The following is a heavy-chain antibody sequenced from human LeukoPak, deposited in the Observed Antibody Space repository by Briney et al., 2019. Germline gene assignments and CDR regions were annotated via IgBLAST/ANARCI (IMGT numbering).Heavy chain of an antibody. CDR1: GFTFSSYA. J-gene: IGHJ4*02. CDR2: ISSSGGST. Sequence: GGSLRLSCAASGFTFSSYAMSWVRQAPGKGLEWVSAISSSGGSTYYADSVKGRFTISRDNSKNTLYLQMNSLRAEDTAVYYCAKTFGPQGYYFDYWGQGTLVTVSS. D-gene: IGHD3-16*01. CDR3: AKTFGPQGYYFDY. V-gene: IGHV3-23*01.